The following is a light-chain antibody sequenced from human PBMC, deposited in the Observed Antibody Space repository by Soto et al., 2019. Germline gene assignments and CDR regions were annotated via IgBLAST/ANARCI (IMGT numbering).Light chain of an antibody. V-gene: IGKV1-5*01. CDR1: QSISSW. Sequence: DIQMTQSPSTLSASVADRVTITCRASQSISSWVAWYQQKPGKAPKLLIYDASSLEGGVPSRFSGSGSGTEFTLTISSLQPDDFATYYCQQYNSYQTFGQGTKVDI. CDR2: DAS. J-gene: IGKJ1*01. CDR3: QQYNSYQT.